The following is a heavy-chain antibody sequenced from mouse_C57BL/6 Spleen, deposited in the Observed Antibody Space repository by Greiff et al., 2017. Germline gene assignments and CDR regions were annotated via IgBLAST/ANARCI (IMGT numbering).Heavy chain of an antibody. CDR1: GFTFSNYW. J-gene: IGHJ1*03. CDR2: IRLKSDNYAT. CDR3: TGRAEEYFDV. D-gene: IGHD3-1*01. Sequence: EVMLVEYGGGLVQPGGSMKLSCVASGFTFSNYWMNWVRQSPEKGLEWVAQIRLKSDNYATHYAESVKGRFTISRDDSKSSVYLQMNNLRAEDTGIYYCTGRAEEYFDVWGTGTTVTVSS. V-gene: IGHV6-3*01.